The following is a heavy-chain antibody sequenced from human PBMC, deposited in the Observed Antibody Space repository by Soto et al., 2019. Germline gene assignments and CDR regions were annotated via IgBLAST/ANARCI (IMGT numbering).Heavy chain of an antibody. J-gene: IGHJ6*02. D-gene: IGHD3-10*01. Sequence: SETLSLTCAVSGGSITSGGYSWSWIRQPPGKGLEWIGYIYYSGSTNYNPSLKRRVTMSMDTSKTQFSLMLESVTATDTAVYYCARHGFGPLHGLVDVWGQGTTVTVSS. CDR2: IYYSGST. CDR3: ARHGFGPLHGLVDV. V-gene: IGHV4-30-4*07. CDR1: GGSITSGGYS.